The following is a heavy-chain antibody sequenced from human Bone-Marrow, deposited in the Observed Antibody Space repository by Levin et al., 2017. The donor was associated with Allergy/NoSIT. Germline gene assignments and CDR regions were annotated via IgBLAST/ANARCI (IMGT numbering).Heavy chain of an antibody. CDR2: INHSGST. D-gene: IGHD2-15*01. Sequence: SETLSLTCAVYGGSFSGYYWSWIRQPPGKGLEWIGEINHSGSTNYNPSLKSRVTISVDTSKNQFSLKLSSVTAADTAVYYCARGATVPIKYCSGGSCSIRGLPFDYWGQGTLVTVSS. V-gene: IGHV4-34*01. CDR1: GGSFSGYY. J-gene: IGHJ4*02. CDR3: ARGATVPIKYCSGGSCSIRGLPFDY.